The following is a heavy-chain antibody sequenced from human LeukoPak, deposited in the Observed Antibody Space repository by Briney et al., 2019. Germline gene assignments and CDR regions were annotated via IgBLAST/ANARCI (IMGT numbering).Heavy chain of an antibody. CDR3: ARAPPDVYYYYGMDV. V-gene: IGHV4-59*11. J-gene: IGHJ6*02. CDR1: GGSIRSHY. CDR2: MYYSGST. Sequence: PSETLSLTCTVSGGSIRSHYWSWIRQPPGKGLEWIAYMYYSGSTNYNPSLKSRVTISVDTSKNQFSLKLSSVTAADTAVYYCARAPPDVYYYYGMDVWGQGTTVTVSS.